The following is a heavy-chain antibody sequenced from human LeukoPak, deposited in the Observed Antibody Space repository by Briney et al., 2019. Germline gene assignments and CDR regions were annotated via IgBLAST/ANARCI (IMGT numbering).Heavy chain of an antibody. J-gene: IGHJ4*02. CDR2: MNPNSGNT. D-gene: IGHD1-26*01. CDR3: ARSSVGARRRIDY. CDR1: GYTFTRYD. Sequence: ASVKVSCKASGYTFTRYDINWVRQATGQGLEWMGWMNPNSGNTGYAQKFQGRVTMTRSSSINTAYMEPNSLIYEDVAVYYCARSSVGARRRIDYWGQGTLVTVSS. V-gene: IGHV1-8*01.